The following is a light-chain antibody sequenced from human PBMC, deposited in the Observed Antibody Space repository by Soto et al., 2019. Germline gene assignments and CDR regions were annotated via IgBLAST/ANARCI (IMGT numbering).Light chain of an antibody. CDR3: QQYGSSPRT. J-gene: IGKJ1*01. CDR1: QSVSSSY. V-gene: IGKV3-20*01. CDR2: AAS. Sequence: EIVLTQSPGTLSLSPGERATLSCRASQSVSSSYLAWYQHKPGQAPRLLIYAASSRATGVPDRFSGSVSGTDFTLTISRLEPEDFAVYYCQQYGSSPRTFGQGTKVEIK.